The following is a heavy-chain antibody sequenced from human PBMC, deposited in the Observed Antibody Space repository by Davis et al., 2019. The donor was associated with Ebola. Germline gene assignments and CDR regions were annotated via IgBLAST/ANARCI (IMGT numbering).Heavy chain of an antibody. CDR2: ISSSDTI. CDR1: GFTFSDYH. CDR3: ARDSSLAY. D-gene: IGHD6-6*01. V-gene: IGHV3-11*01. Sequence: PGGSLRLSCAAPGFTFSDYHMSWTRQAPGKGLDWVAYISSSDTIYYADSVKGRFTISRGNAKNSLYLQMNSLGAEDTAVYYCARDSSLAYWGQGTLVTVSS. J-gene: IGHJ4*02.